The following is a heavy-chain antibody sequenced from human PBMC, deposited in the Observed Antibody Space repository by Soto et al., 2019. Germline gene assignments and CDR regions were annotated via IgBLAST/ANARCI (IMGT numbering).Heavy chain of an antibody. CDR3: ARDTTGDFWSGAFDY. CDR2: INPNSGGT. CDR1: GYTFTGYY. J-gene: IGHJ4*02. V-gene: IGHV1-2*04. D-gene: IGHD3-3*01. Sequence: QVQLVQSGAEVKKPGASVKVSCKASGYTFTGYYMHWVRQAPGQGLEWMGWINPNSGGTNYAQKFQGWVTMTRDTAISKAYMELSRLRSDDTAVYYCARDTTGDFWSGAFDYWGQGTLVTVSS.